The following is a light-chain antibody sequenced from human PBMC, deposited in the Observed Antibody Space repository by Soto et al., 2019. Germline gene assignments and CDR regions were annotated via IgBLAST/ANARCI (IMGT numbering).Light chain of an antibody. CDR2: DAS. CDR3: LQDSKWPQT. V-gene: IGKV3-15*01. CDR1: HSVGTK. J-gene: IGKJ1*01. Sequence: EIVITQSPANLNASHGAPATLSCRASHSVGTKLAWYQQRPGQAPRLLISDASTRATSISARFSGSGSVTQFTLTISSLQSEDIALYYCLQDSKWPQTFGQGTKVDIK.